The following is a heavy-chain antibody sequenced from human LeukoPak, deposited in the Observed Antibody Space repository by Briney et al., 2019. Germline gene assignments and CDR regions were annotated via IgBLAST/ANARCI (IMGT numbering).Heavy chain of an antibody. Sequence: GGSLRLSCAASGFTFSNYVLGWVRQAPGKGLQWVSAISGSGGSTYYADSVKGRSTISRDNSGNTLYLQMNSLRAEDTAVYYCKMGDGSPPLGQWGQGTLVTVSS. D-gene: IGHD5-24*01. J-gene: IGHJ4*02. CDR1: GFTFSNYV. CDR2: ISGSGGST. CDR3: KMGDGSPPLGQ. V-gene: IGHV3-23*01.